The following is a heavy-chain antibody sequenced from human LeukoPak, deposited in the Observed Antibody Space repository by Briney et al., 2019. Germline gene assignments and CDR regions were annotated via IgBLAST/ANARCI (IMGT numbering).Heavy chain of an antibody. D-gene: IGHD6-13*01. Sequence: SETLSLTCTVSGVSISSSSYYWGWLRQPPGKGLEWIGSIYYSGSTYYNPSLKSRVTISVDTSKNQFSLKLSSVTAADTAVYYCARRGVAAASNAFDIWGQGTMVTVSS. CDR2: IYYSGST. J-gene: IGHJ3*02. CDR3: ARRGVAAASNAFDI. V-gene: IGHV4-39*01. CDR1: GVSISSSSYY.